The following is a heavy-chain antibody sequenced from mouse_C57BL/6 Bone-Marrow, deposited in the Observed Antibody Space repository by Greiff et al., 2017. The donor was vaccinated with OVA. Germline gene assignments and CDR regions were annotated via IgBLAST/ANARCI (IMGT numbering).Heavy chain of an antibody. CDR2: IYPGNSDN. CDR3: TSIPSYYGRAY. CDR1: GYTFTSYW. D-gene: IGHD1-1*01. J-gene: IGHJ3*01. Sequence: EVKVVESGTVLARPGASVKMSCKTSGYTFTSYWMHWVKQRPGQGLEWIGAIYPGNSDNSYNQKIKGKAKLTEVTSASTAYMELSSLTNEDSAVYDFTSIPSYYGRAYWGQGTLVTVSA. V-gene: IGHV1-5*01.